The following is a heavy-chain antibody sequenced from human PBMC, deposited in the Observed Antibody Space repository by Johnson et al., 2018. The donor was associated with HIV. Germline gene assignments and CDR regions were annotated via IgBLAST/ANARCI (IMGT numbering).Heavy chain of an antibody. D-gene: IGHD6-13*01. CDR3: ARDGRLAAAGAWGAFDF. Sequence: QVQVVESGGGLVKPGGSLRLSCAASGFTFSDYYMSWIRQAPGKGLEWVSYISNSGETVFYADSVKGRFTVSRDNTKNSLFLQIDTLRAEDTAVYYCARDGRLAAAGAWGAFDFWGQGTMVTVSS. CDR2: ISNSGETV. J-gene: IGHJ3*01. CDR1: GFTFSDYY. V-gene: IGHV3-11*04.